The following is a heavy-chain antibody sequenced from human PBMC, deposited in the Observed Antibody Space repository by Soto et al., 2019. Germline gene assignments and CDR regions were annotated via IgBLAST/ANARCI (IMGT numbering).Heavy chain of an antibody. V-gene: IGHV4-38-2*01. CDR3: ARGFHWEAPFDY. J-gene: IGHJ4*02. Sequence: SETLSLTCAVSDYSISTDYSWGWIRQPPGRGLEWIGSISHSGGAYYNPSLKSRVTISVDTSKKQFSLKLSSVTAADTAVYYCARGFHWEAPFDYWGQGTLVTVSS. CDR2: ISHSGGA. D-gene: IGHD3-9*01. CDR1: DYSISTDYS.